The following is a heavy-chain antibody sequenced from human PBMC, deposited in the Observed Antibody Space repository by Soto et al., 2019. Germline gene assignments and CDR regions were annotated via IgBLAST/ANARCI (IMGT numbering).Heavy chain of an antibody. J-gene: IGHJ5*01. CDR3: ARVTFTPNWFDS. CDR2: VYYRGSI. Sequence: SETLSLTCTVSGDSISSPDYYWSWIRLAPGKGLELIGYVYYRGSIYYTPSFESRVSISVDTSKNRFSLRLTSVTAADSVMYFCARVTFTPNWFDSWGQGILVTVSS. CDR1: GDSISSPDYY. D-gene: IGHD3-3*02. V-gene: IGHV4-30-4*01.